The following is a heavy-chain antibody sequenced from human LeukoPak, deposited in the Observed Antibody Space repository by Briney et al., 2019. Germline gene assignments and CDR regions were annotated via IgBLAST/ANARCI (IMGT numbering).Heavy chain of an antibody. Sequence: SETLSLTCTVSGGSISSSSYYWGWIRQPPGKGLEWIGSIYYSGSTYYNPSLKSRVTISVDTSKNQFSLKLSSVTAADTAVYYCVRSATWILSRPSSLVWGPVDYWGQGTLVTVSS. CDR2: IYYSGST. D-gene: IGHD3-16*01. V-gene: IGHV4-39*07. CDR3: VRSATWILSRPSSLVWGPVDY. J-gene: IGHJ4*02. CDR1: GGSISSSSYY.